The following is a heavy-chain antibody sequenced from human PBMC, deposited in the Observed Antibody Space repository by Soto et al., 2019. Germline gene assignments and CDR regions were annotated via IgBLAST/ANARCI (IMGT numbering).Heavy chain of an antibody. CDR2: ILSKAGNYAT. Sequence: EVQLVESGGGLVQPGGSLKLSCAASGFIFSGSAVHWVRQACGKGLERVGGILSKAGNYATAYPASMKGRFTISRDDSENTAFLQMNSLKTEDTAVYYCIRGGSPYYYDYWGQGTLVAVSS. V-gene: IGHV3-73*01. J-gene: IGHJ4*02. CDR1: GFIFSGSA. CDR3: IRGGSPYYYDY.